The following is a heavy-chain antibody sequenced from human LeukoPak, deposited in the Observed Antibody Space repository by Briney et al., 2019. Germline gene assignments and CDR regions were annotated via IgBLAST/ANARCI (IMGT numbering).Heavy chain of an antibody. J-gene: IGHJ6*03. V-gene: IGHV1-8*01. CDR2: MNPNSGNT. D-gene: IGHD6-19*01. Sequence: ASVKVSCKASGYTFTSYDINWVRQATGQGLEWMGWMNPNSGNTGYAQKFQGRVTMTRNTSISTAYMELSSLRSEDTAVYYCARAVAADFYYYYYYMDAWGKGTTVTVSS. CDR1: GYTFTSYD. CDR3: ARAVAADFYYYYYYMDA.